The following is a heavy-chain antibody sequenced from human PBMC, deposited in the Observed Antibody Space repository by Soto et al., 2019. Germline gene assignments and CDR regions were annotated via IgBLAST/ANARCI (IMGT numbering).Heavy chain of an antibody. J-gene: IGHJ4*02. CDR1: GGSVSSTSYY. V-gene: IGHV4-61*01. CDR2: IYHSGST. Sequence: QVQLQESGPGLMKPSETLSLTCSVSGGSVSSTSYYWSWIRQPPGKGLEWIGSIYHSGSTKDNPSLKSRLTISVDTSKNQFSLKLSSLTAADTAVYYCARDRVGQWLGTFDYWGQGALVIVSS. CDR3: ARDRVGQWLGTFDY. D-gene: IGHD6-19*01.